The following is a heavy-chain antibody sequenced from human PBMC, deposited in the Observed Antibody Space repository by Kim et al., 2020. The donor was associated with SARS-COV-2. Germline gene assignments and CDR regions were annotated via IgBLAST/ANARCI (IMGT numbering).Heavy chain of an antibody. D-gene: IGHD4-17*01. V-gene: IGHV3-21*01. J-gene: IGHJ4*02. Sequence: DSVKGRFTISRDNAKNSLYLQMNSLRAEDTAVYYCARVRATVTKPYYFDYWGQGTLVTVSS. CDR3: ARVRATVTKPYYFDY.